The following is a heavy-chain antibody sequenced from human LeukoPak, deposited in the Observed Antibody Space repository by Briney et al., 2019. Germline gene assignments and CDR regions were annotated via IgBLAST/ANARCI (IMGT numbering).Heavy chain of an antibody. CDR3: ARLDWSNWCFDL. J-gene: IGHJ2*01. D-gene: IGHD3/OR15-3a*01. Sequence: SETLSLTCTVSGGSISSYYWGWIRQPPGKGLEWIGSIYYTGSTYYNPSLKSRVTISVDTSKNQFSLNLSSVTAADTAVYYCARLDWSNWCFDLWGRGTLVIVSS. CDR1: GGSISSYY. V-gene: IGHV4-39*01. CDR2: IYYTGST.